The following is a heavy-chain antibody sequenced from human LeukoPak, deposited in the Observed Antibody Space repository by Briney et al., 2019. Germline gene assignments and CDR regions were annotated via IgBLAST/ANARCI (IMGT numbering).Heavy chain of an antibody. CDR2: IKQDGSEK. D-gene: IGHD4-17*01. Sequence: GGSLRLSCAASGFTFSSYWMSWVRQAPGKGLEWVANIKQDGSEKYYVDSVKGRFTISRDNAKNSLYLQMNSLRAEDTAVYYCARIKRSDYGDYVFDYWGQGTLVTVSS. CDR3: ARIKRSDYGDYVFDY. J-gene: IGHJ4*02. V-gene: IGHV3-7*01. CDR1: GFTFSSYW.